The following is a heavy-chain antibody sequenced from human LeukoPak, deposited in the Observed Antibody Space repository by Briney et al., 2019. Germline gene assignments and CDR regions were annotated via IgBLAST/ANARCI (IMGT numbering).Heavy chain of an antibody. J-gene: IGHJ4*02. Sequence: PGGSLRLSCGASGFTFSNYWMHWVRQAPGKGLVWVSRINSDGSSTSYADSVEGRFTISRDNAKNTLYLQMNSLRAEDTAVYYCARGDGYNYWEYWGQGTLVTVSS. CDR1: GFTFSNYW. D-gene: IGHD5-24*01. V-gene: IGHV3-74*01. CDR3: ARGDGYNYWEY. CDR2: INSDGSST.